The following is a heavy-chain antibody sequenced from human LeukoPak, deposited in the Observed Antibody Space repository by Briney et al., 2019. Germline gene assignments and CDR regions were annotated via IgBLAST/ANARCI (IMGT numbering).Heavy chain of an antibody. D-gene: IGHD2-15*01. CDR3: ARDPTPRYCSGGSCYTHYGMDV. CDR1: GFTFSSYT. V-gene: IGHV3-21*01. CDR2: ISIISAYT. J-gene: IGHJ6*02. Sequence: GGSLSLSWAASGFTFSSYTMNWVRQAPGEGLEWVSSISIISAYTYYADSVKGRLTICRDNAKNSLYLQMNSLRAEDTAVYYCARDPTPRYCSGGSCYTHYGMDVWGQGTTVTVSS.